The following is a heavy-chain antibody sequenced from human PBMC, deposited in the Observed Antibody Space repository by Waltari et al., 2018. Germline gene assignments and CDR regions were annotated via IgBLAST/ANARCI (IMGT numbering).Heavy chain of an antibody. CDR2: IQQNGSEK. Sequence: EVQLVESGGDLVQPGGSLSLSGAASGFTLSRSWMTWVRQAAGKGLEWVGNIQQNGSEKWYADSVRGRFTISRDNAMNSLYLQMNSLRVEDTAVYYCARDLVATPPWGQGTLVTVSS. CDR1: GFTLSRSW. V-gene: IGHV3-7*01. J-gene: IGHJ5*02. CDR3: ARDLVATPP. D-gene: IGHD2-21*02.